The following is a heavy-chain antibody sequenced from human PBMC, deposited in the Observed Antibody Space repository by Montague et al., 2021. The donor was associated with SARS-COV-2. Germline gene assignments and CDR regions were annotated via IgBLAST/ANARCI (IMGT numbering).Heavy chain of an antibody. V-gene: IGHV4-59*13. CDR3: AMSFGWEKVGWFDP. Sequence: SETLSLTCTVSGASISSYYWSWIRQPPGKGLEWIGYIYYTGSSKYNPSLRGRVTISVDPSKNQFSLNVNSVTAADTAVYYCAMSFGWEKVGWFDPWGQGATVTVSS. J-gene: IGHJ5*02. D-gene: IGHD3/OR15-3a*01. CDR1: GASISSYY. CDR2: IYYTGSS.